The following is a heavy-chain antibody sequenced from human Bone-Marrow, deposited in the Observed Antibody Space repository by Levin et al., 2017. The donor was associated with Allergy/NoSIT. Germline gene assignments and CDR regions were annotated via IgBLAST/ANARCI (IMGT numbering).Heavy chain of an antibody. D-gene: IGHD2-21*02. CDR3: ARERGIVVVTAKNGMDV. CDR2: INPTSGGT. V-gene: IGHV1-2*06. Sequence: ASVKVSCKASGYTFTGYYIHWVRQAPGQGLEWMGRINPTSGGTNYAQKFQGRVTMTRDTSISTAYMELSRLRSDDTAVYYCARERGIVVVTAKNGMDVWGQGTTVPVSS. J-gene: IGHJ6*02. CDR1: GYTFTGYY.